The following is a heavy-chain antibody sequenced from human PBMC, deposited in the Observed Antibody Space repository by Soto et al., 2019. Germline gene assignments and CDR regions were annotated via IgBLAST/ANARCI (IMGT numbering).Heavy chain of an antibody. D-gene: IGHD6-13*01. J-gene: IGHJ4*02. CDR2: ISGSGGST. CDR3: AKVGSSWPLIDY. CDR1: GFTFSSYA. V-gene: IGHV3-23*01. Sequence: GGSLRLSCAASGFTFSSYAMSWVRQAPGKGLELVSTISGSGGSTYYADSVKGRFTISRYNSKSTLYLQMNSLRAEDTAVYYCAKVGSSWPLIDYWGQGTLVTVS.